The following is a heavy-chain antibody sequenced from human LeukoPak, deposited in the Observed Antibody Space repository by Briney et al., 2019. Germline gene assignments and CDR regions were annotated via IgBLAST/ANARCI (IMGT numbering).Heavy chain of an antibody. D-gene: IGHD3-3*01. V-gene: IGHV3-7*01. CDR1: RFTLSTYW. CDR3: ARVGPQRITIFGVVPRYFDY. J-gene: IGHJ4*02. Sequence: GGSLRLSCAASRFTLSTYWMSWVRQAPGKGLEWVAHIKQDGSQEYYVDSVKGRFTISRDSAKNSLYLQMNSLRAEDTAVYYCARVGPQRITIFGVVPRYFDYWGQGTLVTVSS. CDR2: IKQDGSQE.